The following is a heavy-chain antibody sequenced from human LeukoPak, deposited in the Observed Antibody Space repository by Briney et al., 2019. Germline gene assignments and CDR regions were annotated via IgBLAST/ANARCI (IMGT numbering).Heavy chain of an antibody. V-gene: IGHV4-34*01. CDR3: ARGRIYYYKTYFDY. CDR1: GGSFSGYY. CDR2: INHSGST. Sequence: PSETLSLTCAVYGGSFSGYYWSWIRQPPGKGLEWIGEINHSGSTNYNPSLKSRVTISVDTSKNQFSLKLSSVTAADTAVYYCARGRIYYYKTYFDYWGQGTLVTVSS. J-gene: IGHJ4*02. D-gene: IGHD3-22*01.